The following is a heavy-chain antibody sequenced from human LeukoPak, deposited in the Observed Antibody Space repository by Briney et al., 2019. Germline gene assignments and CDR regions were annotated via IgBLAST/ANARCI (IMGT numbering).Heavy chain of an antibody. CDR1: GFTFSSYE. D-gene: IGHD3-10*01. Sequence: PGGSLRLSCAASGFTFSSYEMNWVRQAPGKWLEWVSYISSSGSTIYYADSVKGRFTISRDNAKNSLYLQMNSLRAEDTAVYYCARASPEYYYGSGSYYTGILDYWGQGTLVTVSS. CDR2: ISSSGSTI. J-gene: IGHJ4*02. V-gene: IGHV3-48*03. CDR3: ARASPEYYYGSGSYYTGILDY.